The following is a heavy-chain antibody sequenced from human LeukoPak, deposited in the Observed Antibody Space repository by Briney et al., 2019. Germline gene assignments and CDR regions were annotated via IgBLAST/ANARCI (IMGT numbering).Heavy chain of an antibody. CDR2: LNGNNGKT. CDR3: ARGTVSGQDYYYMDV. V-gene: IGHV1-18*01. Sequence: ASVKFSCKAAGYTFTSYGINWVRQAPGQGLEWMGLLNGNNGKTNYPQQPQGRVTITTDTSTSTVYMELGSLRSDDTAVYHCARGTVSGQDYYYMDVWGTGTTVSVSS. CDR1: GYTFTSYG. D-gene: IGHD2-15*01. J-gene: IGHJ6*03.